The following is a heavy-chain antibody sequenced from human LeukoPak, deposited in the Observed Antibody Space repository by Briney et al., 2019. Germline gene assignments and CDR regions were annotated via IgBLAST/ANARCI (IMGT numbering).Heavy chain of an antibody. CDR2: ISYDGSNK. CDR3: AKSGITMVRGVIDGDY. D-gene: IGHD3-10*01. CDR1: GFTFSSYG. Sequence: PGGSLRLSCAASGFTFSSYGMHWVRQAPGKGLEWVAVISYDGSNKYYADSVKGRFTISRDNSKNTLYLQMNSLRAEDTAVYYCAKSGITMVRGVIDGDYWGQGTLVTVSS. V-gene: IGHV3-30*18. J-gene: IGHJ4*02.